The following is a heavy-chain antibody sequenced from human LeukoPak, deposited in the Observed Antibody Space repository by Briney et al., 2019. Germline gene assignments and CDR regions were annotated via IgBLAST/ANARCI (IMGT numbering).Heavy chain of an antibody. CDR2: ISGDGGST. CDR1: GFTFYDYA. J-gene: IGHJ4*02. CDR3: AKDSTYDSSGYYDPTFDY. D-gene: IGHD3-22*01. V-gene: IGHV3-43*02. Sequence: GGSLRLSCAASGFTFYDYAMHWVRHAPGKGLEWVSLISGDGGSTYYADSVKGRFTISRDNSKNSLYLQMNSLRTEDTALYYCAKDSTYDSSGYYDPTFDYWGRGTLVTVSS.